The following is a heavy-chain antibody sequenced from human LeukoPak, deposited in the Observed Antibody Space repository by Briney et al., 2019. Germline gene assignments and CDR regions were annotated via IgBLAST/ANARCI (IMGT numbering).Heavy chain of an antibody. Sequence: SETLSLTCTVSGGSISSYYWSWIRQPPGKGLEWIGYIYYSGSTNYNPSLKSRVTISVDTSKNQFSLKLSSVTAADTAVYYCARGSGSYILYYFDYWGQGTLVTVSS. CDR3: ARGSGSYILYYFDY. J-gene: IGHJ4*02. CDR1: GGSISSYY. V-gene: IGHV4-59*01. CDR2: IYYSGST. D-gene: IGHD1-26*01.